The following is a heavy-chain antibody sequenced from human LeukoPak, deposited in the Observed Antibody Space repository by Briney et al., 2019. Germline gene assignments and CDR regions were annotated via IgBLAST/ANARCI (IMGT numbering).Heavy chain of an antibody. D-gene: IGHD1-26*01. Sequence: ASVTVSCTASGYTFTGYYMHWVRQAPGQGLEWMGWINPNSGGTNYAQKFQGRVTMTRDTSISTAYMELSRLRSDDTAVYYCARPSVRAVGFDFDYWGQGTLVTVSS. V-gene: IGHV1-2*02. CDR3: ARPSVRAVGFDFDY. CDR1: GYTFTGYY. CDR2: INPNSGGT. J-gene: IGHJ4*02.